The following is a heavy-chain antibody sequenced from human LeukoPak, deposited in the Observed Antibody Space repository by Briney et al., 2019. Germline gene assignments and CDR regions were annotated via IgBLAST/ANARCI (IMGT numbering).Heavy chain of an antibody. CDR2: INPNSGGT. CDR3: AREGFSTPPIH. CDR1: GYTFTGYY. J-gene: IGHJ4*02. D-gene: IGHD3-10*01. V-gene: IGHV1-2*02. Sequence: ASVKVSCKASGYTFTGYYMHWVRQAPGQGLEWMGWINPNSGGTNYAQNFQGRVTMTRDTSISTAYMELSRLTSDDTAVYYCAREGFSTPPIHWGQGTLVTVSS.